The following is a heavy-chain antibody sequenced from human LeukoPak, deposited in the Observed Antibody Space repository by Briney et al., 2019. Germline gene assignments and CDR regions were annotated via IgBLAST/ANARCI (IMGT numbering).Heavy chain of an antibody. Sequence: GGSVRLSCAASGFTFSSYAMSWVRQAPGKGLEWVSAISGSGGSTYYADSVKGRFTISRDNSKNTLYLQMNSLRAEDTAVYYCAKPDLGYSSSWSRGPLSSYYYYYYMDVWGKGTTVTVSS. CDR2: ISGSGGST. CDR3: AKPDLGYSSSWSRGPLSSYYYYYYMDV. D-gene: IGHD6-13*01. CDR1: GFTFSSYA. V-gene: IGHV3-23*01. J-gene: IGHJ6*03.